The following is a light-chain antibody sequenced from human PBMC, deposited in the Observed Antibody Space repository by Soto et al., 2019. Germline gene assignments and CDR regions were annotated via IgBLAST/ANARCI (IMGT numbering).Light chain of an antibody. CDR3: QQYATSPHT. CDR1: QSVSSSQ. Sequence: EIVLTQSPVTLSLSPGESATLSCRASQSVSSSQVAWYQQKPGQAPRLLIYGASSRATGIPDRFSGVGSETDFTLPIHRLEPEDFSVYCCQQYATSPHTFGQGTKLQIK. V-gene: IGKV3-20*01. J-gene: IGKJ2*01. CDR2: GAS.